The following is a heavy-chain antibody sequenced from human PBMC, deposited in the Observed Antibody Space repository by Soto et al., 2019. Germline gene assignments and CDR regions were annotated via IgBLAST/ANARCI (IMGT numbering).Heavy chain of an antibody. Sequence: QVQLVQSGAEVKKPGASVKVSCKASGYTFTSFYMLWVRQAPGQGLEWMGIINPSGTTTDYAQKFQGRVTMTRDTSTGTYYMELSSLTSEDTAVYYCAKPQIARHYYYGMEVWGQGTAVTVSS. CDR1: GYTFTSFY. V-gene: IGHV1-46*01. CDR2: INPSGTTT. J-gene: IGHJ6*02. CDR3: AKPQIARHYYYGMEV.